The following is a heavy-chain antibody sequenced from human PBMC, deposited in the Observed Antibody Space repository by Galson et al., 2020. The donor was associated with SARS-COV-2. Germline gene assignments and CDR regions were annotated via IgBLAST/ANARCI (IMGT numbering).Heavy chain of an antibody. CDR2: NSDYNGNT. J-gene: IGHJ3*01. CDR1: GYTFTSYV. D-gene: IGHD3-10*01. V-gene: IGHV1-18*01. CDR3: ARDLSYYGSGREDAFDV. Sequence: ASVTVPCKASGYTFTSYVISWVRQAPGQGLEWMGWNSDYNGNTNYAQQIQGRVTMTTDTYPSTAYMELRSLSYDDTAVYYCARDLSYYGSGREDAFDVWGEGSMV.